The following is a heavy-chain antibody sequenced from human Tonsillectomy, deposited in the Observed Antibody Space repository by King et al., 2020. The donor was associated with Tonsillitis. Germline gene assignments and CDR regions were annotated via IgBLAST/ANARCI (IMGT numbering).Heavy chain of an antibody. CDR3: ASEGIAVAGGWADAFDI. Sequence: VQLVESGGGLVQPGGSLRLPCAASGFTVSSNYMSWVRQAPGKGLEWVSVIYSGGSTYYADSVKGRFTISRHNSKNTVYLQMNSLRAEDTAVYYCASEGIAVAGGWADAFDIWGQGTMVTVSS. V-gene: IGHV3-53*04. J-gene: IGHJ3*02. D-gene: IGHD6-19*01. CDR1: GFTVSSNY. CDR2: IYSGGST.